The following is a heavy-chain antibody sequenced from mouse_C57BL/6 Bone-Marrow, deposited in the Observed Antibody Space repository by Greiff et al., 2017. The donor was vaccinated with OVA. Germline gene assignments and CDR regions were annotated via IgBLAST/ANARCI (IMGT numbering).Heavy chain of an antibody. CDR2: INPSTGGT. J-gene: IGHJ4*01. CDR1: GYSFTGYY. Sequence: VQLQQSGPELVKPGASVKISCKASGYSFTGYYMNWVKQSPEKSLEWIGEINPSTGGTTYNQKFKAKATLTVDKSSSTAYMQLKSLTSEDSAVYYCARSGGYDCYAMDYWGQGTSVTVSS. CDR3: ARSGGYDCYAMDY. D-gene: IGHD2-2*01. V-gene: IGHV1-42*01.